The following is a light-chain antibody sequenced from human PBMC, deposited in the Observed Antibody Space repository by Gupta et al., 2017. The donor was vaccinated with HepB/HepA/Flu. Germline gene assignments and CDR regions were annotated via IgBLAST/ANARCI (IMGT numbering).Light chain of an antibody. CDR2: WNS. Sequence: QSVLTQPPSASGTPGQRVTISCSGGSSNIETNFVYWYQQFPGTAPKLLIYWNSQRPSGVPDRFSGSKSGTSASLAISGLRSEDDANYYCASWDDSLSGPVFGGGTMVTVL. V-gene: IGLV1-47*01. CDR3: ASWDDSLSGPV. CDR1: SSNIETNF. J-gene: IGLJ2*01.